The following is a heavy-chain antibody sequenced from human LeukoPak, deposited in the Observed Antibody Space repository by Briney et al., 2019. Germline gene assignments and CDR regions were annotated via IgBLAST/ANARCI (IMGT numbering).Heavy chain of an antibody. D-gene: IGHD3-10*01. V-gene: IGHV7-4-1*02. CDR1: GYTFTGYA. CDR3: ARAGETFYGSVHYYYYMDV. CDR2: INTNTGNP. Sequence: ASVKVSCKASGYTFTGYAMNWVRQAPGQGLEWMGWINTNTGNPTYAQGFTGRFVFSLDTSVSTAYLQISSLKAEDTAVYYCARAGETFYGSVHYYYYMDVWGKGTTVTVSS. J-gene: IGHJ6*03.